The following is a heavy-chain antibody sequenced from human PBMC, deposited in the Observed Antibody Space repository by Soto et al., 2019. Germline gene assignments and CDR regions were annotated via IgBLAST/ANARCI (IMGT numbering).Heavy chain of an antibody. J-gene: IGHJ4*02. CDR2: ISWNSGSI. CDR1: GFTFDDYA. CDR3: ANSPGGELSFAEFDY. V-gene: IGHV3-9*01. Sequence: GGSLRLSCAASGFTFDDYAMHWVRQAPGKGLEWVSGISWNSGSIGYADSVKGRFTISRDNAKNSLYLQMNSLRAEDTALYYCANSPGGELSFAEFDYWGQGTLVTVSS. D-gene: IGHD3-16*02.